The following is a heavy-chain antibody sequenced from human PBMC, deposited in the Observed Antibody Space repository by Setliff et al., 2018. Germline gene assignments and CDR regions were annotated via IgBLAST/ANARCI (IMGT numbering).Heavy chain of an antibody. CDR2: IFTSGST. V-gene: IGHV4-61*02. Sequence: SETLSLTCTVSGGTISSGTYYWSWIRQPAGKGLEWIGRIFTSGSTNYNPSLKSRVTISVDTSKNQFSLNLSSVTAADTAVYYCARAFTYYNFWSGYGYGMDVWGQGTTVTVSS. CDR3: ARAFTYYNFWSGYGYGMDV. CDR1: GGTISSGTYY. D-gene: IGHD3-3*01. J-gene: IGHJ6*02.